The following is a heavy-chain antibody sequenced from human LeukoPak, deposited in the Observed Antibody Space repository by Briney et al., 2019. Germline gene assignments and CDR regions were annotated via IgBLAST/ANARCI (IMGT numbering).Heavy chain of an antibody. J-gene: IGHJ3*02. Sequence: GGSLRLSCASSGFTFSSYAMSWVRQAPGKGLEWVSAISGSGCSTYYADSVKGRFTISRDNSKNTLYLQMNSLRAEDTAVYYCAKDLPYLTDTMMDDFDIWGQGTMVTVSS. V-gene: IGHV3-23*01. CDR3: AKDLPYLTDTMMDDFDI. D-gene: IGHD3-22*01. CDR1: GFTFSSYA. CDR2: ISGSGCST.